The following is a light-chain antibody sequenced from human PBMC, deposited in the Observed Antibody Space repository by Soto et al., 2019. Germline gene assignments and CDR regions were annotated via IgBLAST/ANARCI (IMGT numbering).Light chain of an antibody. CDR1: QSVSSSY. V-gene: IGKV3-20*01. Sequence: EIVFTQSPGTLSLSPVERATLSCRASQSVSSSYLAWYQQKPGQAPRLLIYRTSNRATGIPDRFSGSGSGTDFTLTISRLEPEDFAVYWCQQYDSSPRTFGQGTKVDIK. J-gene: IGKJ1*01. CDR2: RTS. CDR3: QQYDSSPRT.